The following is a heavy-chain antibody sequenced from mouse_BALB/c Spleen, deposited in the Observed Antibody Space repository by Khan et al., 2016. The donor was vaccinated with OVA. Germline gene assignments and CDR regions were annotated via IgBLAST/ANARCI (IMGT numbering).Heavy chain of an antibody. V-gene: IGHV9-1*02. CDR1: GYTFTNYG. D-gene: IGHD6-2*01. J-gene: IGHJ1*01. Sequence: VQLKQSGPELKKPGETVKISCKASGYTFTNYGMNWVKQAPGKGLKWMGWINTYTGEPTYADDFKGRFVFSSETSASTAYLQISNLKNEDMTTYFCARISSYWYSDVWGAGTTVTVSS. CDR2: INTYTGEP. CDR3: ARISSYWYSDV.